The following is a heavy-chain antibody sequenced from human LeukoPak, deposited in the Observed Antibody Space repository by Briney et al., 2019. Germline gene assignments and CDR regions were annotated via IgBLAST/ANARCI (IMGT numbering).Heavy chain of an antibody. CDR3: ARVVVGAYHSYCAMDV. V-gene: IGHV1-69*01. J-gene: IGHJ6*02. CDR1: GGTFSSYG. D-gene: IGHD2-15*01. CDR2: IMPSFGTA. Sequence: SVKVSCKASGGTFSSYGISWVRQAPGQGLEWMGGIMPSFGTANYVQNFQGRVTITADESTSTAYMELSSLRSEDTAVYYCARVVVGAYHSYCAMDVWGQGTTVTVSS.